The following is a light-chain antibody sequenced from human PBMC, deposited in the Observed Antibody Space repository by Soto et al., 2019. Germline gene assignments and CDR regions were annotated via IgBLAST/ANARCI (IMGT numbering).Light chain of an antibody. J-gene: IGLJ3*02. CDR3: AAWGDRLSAWV. CDR2: SDH. V-gene: IGLV1-44*01. Sequence: QSVLTQPPSASGTPGQRVTIPCSGSSSNIGSNAVTWYQHFPGTAPKVLIYSDHQRPSGVPDRFSGSKSGTSASLAISGLRAEDEADYFCAAWGDRLSAWVFGGGTQLTVL. CDR1: SSNIGSNA.